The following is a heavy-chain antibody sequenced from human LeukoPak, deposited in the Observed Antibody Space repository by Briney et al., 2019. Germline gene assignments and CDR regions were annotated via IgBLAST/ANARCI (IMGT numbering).Heavy chain of an antibody. V-gene: IGHV1-8*01. CDR2: MNPNSGNT. D-gene: IGHD6-13*01. J-gene: IGHJ4*02. CDR1: GYTFTSYD. CDR3: ARGQNEQQLATDYFDY. Sequence: ASVKVSCKASGYTFTSYDINWVRQATGQGLEWMGWMNPNSGNTGYAQKFQGRVTMTRNTSISTAYMELSSLRSEDTAVYYCARGQNEQQLATDYFDYWGQGTLVTVSS.